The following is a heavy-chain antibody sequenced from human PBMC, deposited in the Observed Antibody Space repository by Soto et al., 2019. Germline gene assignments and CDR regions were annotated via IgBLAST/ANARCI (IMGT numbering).Heavy chain of an antibody. D-gene: IGHD2-2*03. CDR2: IIPIFGTA. CDR3: GRADGYCSSTSCYSFVY. CDR1: GGTFSSYA. J-gene: IGHJ4*02. V-gene: IGHV1-69*06. Sequence: QVQLVQSGAEVKKPGSSVKVSCKASGGTFSSYAISWVRQAPGQGLEWMGGIIPIFGTANYAQKFQGRVTITADKSTSTAYMELSSLRSEDTAVYYCGRADGYCSSTSCYSFVYWGQGTLVTVSS.